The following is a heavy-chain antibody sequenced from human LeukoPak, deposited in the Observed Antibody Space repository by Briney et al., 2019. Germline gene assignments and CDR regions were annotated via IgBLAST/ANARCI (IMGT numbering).Heavy chain of an antibody. CDR3: ARVLLWFGELFGQPDY. V-gene: IGHV1-18*01. CDR1: GYTFTSYG. CDR2: ISAYNGNT. D-gene: IGHD3-10*01. J-gene: IGHJ4*02. Sequence: ASVKVSCKASGYTFTSYGISWVRQAPGQGLEWTGWISAYNGNTNYAQKLQGRVTMTTDTSTSTAYMELRSLRSDDTAVYYCARVLLWFGELFGQPDYWGQGTLVTVSS.